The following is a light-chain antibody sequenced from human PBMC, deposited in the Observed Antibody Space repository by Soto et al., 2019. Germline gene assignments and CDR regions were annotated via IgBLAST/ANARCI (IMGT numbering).Light chain of an antibody. V-gene: IGKV3-11*01. CDR2: DSS. Sequence: ELTQSPATLSLSPGETATLSCRASQSVDKFLAWYQQRPGQPPRLLIFDSSNRATGVPVRFSGSGSGTVFTLTIGSLEPEDFAVYYCLQYGSSPLFTFGPGTKVDIK. CDR1: QSVDKF. J-gene: IGKJ3*01. CDR3: LQYGSSPLFT.